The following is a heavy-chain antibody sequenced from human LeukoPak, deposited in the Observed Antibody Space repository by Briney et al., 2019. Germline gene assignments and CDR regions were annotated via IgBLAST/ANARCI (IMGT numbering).Heavy chain of an antibody. CDR2: IYSGGGT. V-gene: IGHV3-53*01. J-gene: IGHJ4*02. CDR3: ARGAYRTLDY. Sequence: QPGGSLRLSRVASGFTVSSNYMSWGRQAPGKGLEWVSVIYSGGGTYYADSVKGRFTTSRDNSKNTLYLQMNSLRAENTAVYYCARGAYRTLDYWGQGTLVTVSS. D-gene: IGHD1-26*01. CDR1: GFTVSSNY.